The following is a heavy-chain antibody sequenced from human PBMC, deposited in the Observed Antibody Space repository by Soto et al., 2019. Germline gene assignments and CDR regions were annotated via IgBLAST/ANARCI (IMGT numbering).Heavy chain of an antibody. J-gene: IGHJ4*02. D-gene: IGHD5-12*01. Sequence: AASVKVSCKASGYTFTTYGINWVRQAPGQGLEWMGWISAYNGNTNYAQKLQGRVTMATDTSTSTVYMQLRSLRSDDTAVYYCARGESSGYCDKWGQGALLTISS. CDR2: ISAYNGNT. V-gene: IGHV1-18*01. CDR1: GYTFTTYG. CDR3: ARGESSGYCDK.